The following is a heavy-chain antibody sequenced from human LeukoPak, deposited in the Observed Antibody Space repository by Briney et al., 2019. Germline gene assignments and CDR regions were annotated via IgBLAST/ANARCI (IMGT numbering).Heavy chain of an antibody. J-gene: IGHJ4*02. CDR1: GGSISRYY. Sequence: SETLSLTCTVSGGSISRYYWSWIRQPPRKGLEWIGYIYYSGSTNYNPSLKSRVTISVDTSKNQFSLKVTSVTAAGTAIYYCARHDSSGYKYWGQGTLVTVSS. V-gene: IGHV4-59*08. D-gene: IGHD3-22*01. CDR3: ARHDSSGYKY. CDR2: IYYSGST.